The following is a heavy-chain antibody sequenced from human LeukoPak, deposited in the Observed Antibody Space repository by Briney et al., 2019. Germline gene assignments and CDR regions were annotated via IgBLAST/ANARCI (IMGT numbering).Heavy chain of an antibody. D-gene: IGHD3-10*01. J-gene: IGHJ4*02. CDR2: ISSSSSYI. CDR1: GFTFSSYS. CDR3: AKDRYYGSGNYYREFDY. V-gene: IGHV3-21*04. Sequence: GGSLRLSCAASGFTFSSYSMNWVRQAPGKGLEWVSSISSSSSYIYYADSVKGRFTISRDNAKNSLYLQMNSLRAEDTAVYYRAKDRYYGSGNYYREFDYWGQGTLVTVSS.